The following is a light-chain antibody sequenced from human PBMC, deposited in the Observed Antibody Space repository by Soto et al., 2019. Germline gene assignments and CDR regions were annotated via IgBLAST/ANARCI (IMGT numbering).Light chain of an antibody. CDR1: QSVSNNY. CDR3: QYYGSSPLT. V-gene: IGKV3-20*01. CDR2: GAS. Sequence: EIVLTQSPGTLSVSPGERVTLSCRASQSVSNNYLAWYQQKLGQAPRLLIFGASNRATGIPDRFSGSGSGTDFTLTISRLEPEDFAVYACQYYGSSPLTFGGGTKVDIK. J-gene: IGKJ4*01.